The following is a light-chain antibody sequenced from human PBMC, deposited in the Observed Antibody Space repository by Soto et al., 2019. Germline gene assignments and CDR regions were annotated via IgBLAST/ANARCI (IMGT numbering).Light chain of an antibody. J-gene: IGLJ1*01. CDR1: SNDVGGYNY. CDR3: TSYTSTIPYV. V-gene: IGLV2-14*01. CDR2: EVS. Sequence: QSSLTQPASVSGSPGQSITISCTGSSNDVGGYNYVSWYQQHPGQAPKLIIYEVSDRPSGVSPRFSGSKSGNTASLTISGLQVEDEADYFCTSYTSTIPYVFGGGTRSPS.